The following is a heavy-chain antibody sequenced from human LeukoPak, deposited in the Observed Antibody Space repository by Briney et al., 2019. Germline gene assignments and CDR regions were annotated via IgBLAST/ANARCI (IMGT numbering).Heavy chain of an antibody. V-gene: IGHV3-30-3*01. D-gene: IGHD3-16*01. CDR2: TSQDVRNN. CDR3: ARDKGEGIYYFYMDV. J-gene: IGHJ6*03. Sequence: GGSLRLSCVASGFSFSAYAMHWVRQAPGKGLDWVAITSQDVRNNSYADSVQGRFTISRDNFKNTVYLQMNRLRVEDTAVYFCARDKGEGIYYFYMDVWGKGTTVTVSS. CDR1: GFSFSAYA.